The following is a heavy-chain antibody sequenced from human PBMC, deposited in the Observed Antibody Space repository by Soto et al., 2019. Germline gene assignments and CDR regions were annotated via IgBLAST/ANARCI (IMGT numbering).Heavy chain of an antibody. CDR2: ISSNGGRT. CDR1: GFSFRSYA. V-gene: IGHV3-64*01. Sequence: GSLRLSCAASGFSFRSYAMHWVRQAPGKGLEYVSAISSNGGRTDYANSVKGRFTISRDNYKNTLYLQMGSLRAEDMAVYYCARAEGVVPALGLEPWGQGTLVTVSS. D-gene: IGHD2-2*01. CDR3: ARAEGVVPALGLEP. J-gene: IGHJ5*02.